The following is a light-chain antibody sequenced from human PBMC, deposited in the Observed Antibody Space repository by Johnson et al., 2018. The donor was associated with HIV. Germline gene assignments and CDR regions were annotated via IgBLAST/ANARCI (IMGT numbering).Light chain of an antibody. CDR2: ENN. V-gene: IGLV1-51*02. J-gene: IGLJ1*01. CDR3: GTWDSSLIAGGV. Sequence: QSVLTQPPSVSAAPGQKVTISCSGSSSNIGNNYVSWYQQLPGTAPKLLIYENNKRPSGIPDRFSGSKSGTSATLGITGLQTGDEADYYCGTWDSSLIAGGVFGTGTEVPGL. CDR1: SSNIGNNY.